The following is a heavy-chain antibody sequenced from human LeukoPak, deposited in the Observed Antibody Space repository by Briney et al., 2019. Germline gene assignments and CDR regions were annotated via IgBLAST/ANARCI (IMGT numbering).Heavy chain of an antibody. CDR2: IYYSGST. J-gene: IGHJ4*02. D-gene: IGHD2-2*01. V-gene: IGHV4-61*01. Sequence: PSETLSLTCTVSGGSVSSGSYYWSWIRQPPGKGLEWIGYIYYSGSTNYNPSLKSRVTISVDTSKNQFSLKLSSVTAADTAVYYCARDIGVPAAHFDYWGQGTLVTVSS. CDR1: GGSVSSGSYY. CDR3: ARDIGVPAAHFDY.